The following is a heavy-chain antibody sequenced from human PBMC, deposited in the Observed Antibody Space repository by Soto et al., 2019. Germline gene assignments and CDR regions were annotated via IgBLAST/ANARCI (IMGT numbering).Heavy chain of an antibody. D-gene: IGHD3-22*01. CDR3: TTDSYSTIIIVRFDY. CDR2: IKSKTDGGAT. J-gene: IGHJ4*01. Sequence: GGSLRLSCAASGFTFSNAWINWVRQAPGKGLEWVGRIKSKTDGGATDYAAPVKGRFAISRDDSNNMVYLQKNSLKIEDTAVYYCTTDSYSTIIIVRFDYWGHGTLVTVSS. V-gene: IGHV3-15*07. CDR1: GFTFSNAW.